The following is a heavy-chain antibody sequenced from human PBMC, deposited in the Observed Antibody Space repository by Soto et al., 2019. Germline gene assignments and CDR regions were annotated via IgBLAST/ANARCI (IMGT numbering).Heavy chain of an antibody. CDR2: IYGGGNGP. J-gene: IGHJ4*02. Sequence: EVQVLESGGGLVQPGGSLRLSCAATGFTFSDFAMSWVRQAPGKGLEWVSRIYGGGNGPHYADSVKGRVTISRDNSKNTLYLQMHSLRAVDTAVYYCAKMEGMDPWAYSFDYWGQGTLVTVSS. D-gene: IGHD2-2*03. CDR3: AKMEGMDPWAYSFDY. CDR1: GFTFSDFA. V-gene: IGHV3-23*01.